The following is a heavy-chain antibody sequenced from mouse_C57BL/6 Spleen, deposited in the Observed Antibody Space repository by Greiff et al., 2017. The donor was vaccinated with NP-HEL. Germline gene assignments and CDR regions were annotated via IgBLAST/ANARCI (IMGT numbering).Heavy chain of an antibody. CDR3: AKNGNYYGSSYDWYFDV. D-gene: IGHD1-1*01. J-gene: IGHJ1*03. CDR2: IWRGGST. V-gene: IGHV2-5*01. Sequence: VMLVESGPGLVQPSQSLSITCTVSGFSLTSYGVHWVRQSPGKGLEWLGVIWRGGSTDYNAAFMSRLSITKDNSKSQVFFKMNSLQADDTAIYYCAKNGNYYGSSYDWYFDVWGTGTTVTVSS. CDR1: GFSLTSYG.